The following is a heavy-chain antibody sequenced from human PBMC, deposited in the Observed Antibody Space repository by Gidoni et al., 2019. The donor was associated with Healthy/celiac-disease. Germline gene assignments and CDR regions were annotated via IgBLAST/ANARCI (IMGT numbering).Heavy chain of an antibody. CDR1: GGSIGSSGSY. CDR2: IYYSGIT. CDR3: ARHAITMVRGVISYYFDY. V-gene: IGHV4-39*01. J-gene: IGHJ4*02. D-gene: IGHD3-10*01. Sequence: QLQLQESGPGLVKPSETLSLTCTVSGGSIGSSGSYWGWIRQPPGKGLEWIGSIYYSGITYYNPSLKSRVTISVDTSKNQFSLKLSSVTAADTAVYYCARHAITMVRGVISYYFDYWGQGTLVTVSS.